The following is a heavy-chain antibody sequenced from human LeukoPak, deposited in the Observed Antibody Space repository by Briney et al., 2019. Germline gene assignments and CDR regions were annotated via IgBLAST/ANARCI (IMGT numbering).Heavy chain of an antibody. V-gene: IGHV3-7*01. CDR2: INQDGSEK. D-gene: IGHD6-13*01. J-gene: IGHJ1*01. Sequence: GGSLRLSCAASGFTFSGYWMSWVRQAPGKGLEWVANINQDGSEKYYVDSVKGRFTISRDNAKNSLFLQMGSLRAEDTAVYYCARGSTAGYNSSWYGFRNWGQGTLVSVSS. CDR1: GFTFSGYW. CDR3: ARGSTAGYNSSWYGFRN.